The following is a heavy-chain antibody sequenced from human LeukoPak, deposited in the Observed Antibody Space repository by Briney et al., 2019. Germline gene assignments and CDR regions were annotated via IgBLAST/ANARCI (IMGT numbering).Heavy chain of an antibody. J-gene: IGHJ3*02. Sequence: SETLSLTCAVYGGSFSGYYWSWIRQPPGKGLEWIGEINHSGSTNYNPSPKSRVTISVDTSKNQFSLKLSSVTAADTAVYYCVRTHPATTSAFDIWGQGTMVTVSS. D-gene: IGHD1-26*01. V-gene: IGHV4-34*01. CDR2: INHSGST. CDR1: GGSFSGYY. CDR3: VRTHPATTSAFDI.